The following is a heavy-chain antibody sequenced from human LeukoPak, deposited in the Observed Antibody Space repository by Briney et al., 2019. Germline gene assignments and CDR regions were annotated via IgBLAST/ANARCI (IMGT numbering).Heavy chain of an antibody. CDR2: IKDDGSAQ. J-gene: IGHJ4*02. CDR1: GFTFGAYW. V-gene: IGHV3-7*01. Sequence: HPGGSLRLSCAASGFTFGAYWMSWFRQAPGKGPEWVASIKDDGSAQFYVDSLEGRFTISRDNAKNTLYLQMDTMRVEDTAVYYCARHIVGEQNFDYWSQGTLVTVSS. D-gene: IGHD3-16*02. CDR3: ARHIVGEQNFDY.